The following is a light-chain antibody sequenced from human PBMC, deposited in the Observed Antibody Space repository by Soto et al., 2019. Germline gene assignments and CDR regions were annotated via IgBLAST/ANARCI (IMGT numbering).Light chain of an antibody. J-gene: IGKJ3*01. CDR1: QSILYSSNNKNY. CDR2: WAS. V-gene: IGKV4-1*01. Sequence: DIVMTQSPDSLAVSLGERATINCKSSQSILYSSNNKNYLAWYQQKPRQPPKLLIYWASTRESGVPDRFSGSGSGTDFTLTISSLQAEDVAVYYCQQYYDPPLTFGPGTKVDIK. CDR3: QQYYDPPLT.